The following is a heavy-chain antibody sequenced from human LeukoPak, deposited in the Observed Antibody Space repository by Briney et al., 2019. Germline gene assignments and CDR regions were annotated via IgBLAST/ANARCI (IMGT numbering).Heavy chain of an antibody. D-gene: IGHD3-10*01. CDR1: GFTFSSYG. Sequence: GGSLRLSCAASGFTFSSYGMTWVRQAPGKGLEWVSGITASSGTIYYADSVKGRFTISRDNSKNTLYLQMNSLRAEDAALYYCAKRGYGSGSSKYDDYWGQGTLVTVSS. CDR3: AKRGYGSGSSKYDDY. CDR2: ITASSGTI. J-gene: IGHJ4*02. V-gene: IGHV3-23*01.